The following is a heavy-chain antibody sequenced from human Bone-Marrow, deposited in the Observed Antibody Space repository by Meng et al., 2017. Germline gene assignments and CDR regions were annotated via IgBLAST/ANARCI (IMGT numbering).Heavy chain of an antibody. Sequence: GGSLRLSCAASGFTFSSYAMSWVRQAPGKGLEWVSVIYSGGSTYYADSVKGRFTISRHNSKNTLYLQMNSLRAEDTAVYYCARDRLNSSSWYYYYYGMDVWGQGTTVTGAS. V-gene: IGHV3-53*04. J-gene: IGHJ6*02. CDR3: ARDRLNSSSWYYYYYGMDV. CDR2: IYSGGST. D-gene: IGHD6-13*01. CDR1: GFTFSSYA.